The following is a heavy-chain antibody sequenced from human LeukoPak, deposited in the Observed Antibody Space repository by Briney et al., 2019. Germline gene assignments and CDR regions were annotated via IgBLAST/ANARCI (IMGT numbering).Heavy chain of an antibody. V-gene: IGHV3-53*05. CDR2: IYSGGRT. D-gene: IGHD3-10*01. J-gene: IGHJ6*02. CDR3: AKGGSGSFYYYGMDV. CDR1: EFTVSSNY. Sequence: GGSLRLSCAASEFTVSSNYMSWVRQAPGKGLEWVSVIYSGGRTNYADSVKGRFTISRDNSKNTLYLQMNSLRAEDTAVYYCAKGGSGSFYYYGMDVWGQGTTVTVSS.